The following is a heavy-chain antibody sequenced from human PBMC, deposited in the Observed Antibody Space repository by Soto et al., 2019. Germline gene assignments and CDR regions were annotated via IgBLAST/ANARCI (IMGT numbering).Heavy chain of an antibody. CDR3: ARGRITMVRGVIIVFDY. V-gene: IGHV4-59*01. CDR1: GGSISSYY. Sequence: QVQLQESGPGLVKPSETLSLTCTVSGGSISSYYWSWIRQPPGKGLEWIGYIYYSGSTNYNPSLKSRVTISVDTSKNQFSLKLSSVTAADTAVYYCARGRITMVRGVIIVFDYWGQGTLVTVSS. CDR2: IYYSGST. D-gene: IGHD3-10*01. J-gene: IGHJ4*02.